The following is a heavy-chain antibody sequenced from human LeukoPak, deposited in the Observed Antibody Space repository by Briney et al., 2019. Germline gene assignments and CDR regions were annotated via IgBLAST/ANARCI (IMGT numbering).Heavy chain of an antibody. CDR2: FSGAGDYT. Sequence: PGGSLRLSCAASGFTFSSYAMSWVRQAPGKGLEWVSRFSGAGDYTHSADSVKGRFIISRDNSKNTLYLQMNSLRVEDTAVYYCAKHPYNDFWSGYYKGFDYWGQGTLVTVSS. D-gene: IGHD3-3*01. CDR3: AKHPYNDFWSGYYKGFDY. J-gene: IGHJ4*02. V-gene: IGHV3-23*01. CDR1: GFTFSSYA.